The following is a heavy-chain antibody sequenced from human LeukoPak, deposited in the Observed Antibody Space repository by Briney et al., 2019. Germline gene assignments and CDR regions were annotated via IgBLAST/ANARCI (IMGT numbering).Heavy chain of an antibody. V-gene: IGHV1-69*13. CDR2: IIPIFGTA. CDR1: GGTFSSYA. J-gene: IGHJ4*02. Sequence: SVKVSCKASGGTFSSYAISWVRQAPGQGLEWMGGIIPIFGTANYAQKFQGRVTITADGSTSTAYMELSSLRSEDTAVYYCARYCSSTSCYGFDYWGQGTLVTVSS. D-gene: IGHD2-2*01. CDR3: ARYCSSTSCYGFDY.